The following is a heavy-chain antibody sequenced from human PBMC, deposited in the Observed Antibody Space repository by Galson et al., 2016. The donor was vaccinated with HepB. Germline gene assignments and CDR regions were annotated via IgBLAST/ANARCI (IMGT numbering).Heavy chain of an antibody. CDR1: GFTFSSYW. D-gene: IGHD5-18*01. J-gene: IGHJ3*02. CDR2: IKTDGSEK. V-gene: IGHV3-7*01. Sequence: SLRLSCAASGFTFSSYWMRWVRQAPGKGLECVANIKTDGSEKYYADSVKGRFTISRDNAKNSLYLQMNSLSAEDTALYYCASAVRGYSVDIWGQGTMVTVSS. CDR3: ASAVRGYSVDI.